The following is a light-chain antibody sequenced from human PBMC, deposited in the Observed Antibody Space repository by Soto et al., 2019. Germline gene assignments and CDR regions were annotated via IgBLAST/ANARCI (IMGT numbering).Light chain of an antibody. V-gene: IGLV2-14*03. CDR3: SSFTRSNSYV. CDR1: SSDVGAYNY. J-gene: IGLJ1*01. CDR2: DVS. Sequence: QSALTQPASVSGSPGQSITISCTGTSSDVGAYNYVSWYQQHPGKVPKLMIYDVSDRPSGVSNRFSGSKSGNTASLTISGLQAEDEADYYGSSFTRSNSYVFGTGTKVTVL.